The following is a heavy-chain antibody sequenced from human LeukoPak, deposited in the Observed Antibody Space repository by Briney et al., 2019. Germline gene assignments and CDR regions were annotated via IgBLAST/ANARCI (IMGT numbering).Heavy chain of an antibody. J-gene: IGHJ4*02. Sequence: GGALRLSCAASVFTLSNSWMSWVRQAPGKGLEWVGRIKTKTDGGTTDYAAPVKGRFTISRADSKNTLYLQMNSLKTEDTAVYYCTTGRNFWGQGTLVTVSS. D-gene: IGHD1-14*01. V-gene: IGHV3-15*01. CDR1: VFTLSNSW. CDR3: TTGRNF. CDR2: IKTKTDGGTT.